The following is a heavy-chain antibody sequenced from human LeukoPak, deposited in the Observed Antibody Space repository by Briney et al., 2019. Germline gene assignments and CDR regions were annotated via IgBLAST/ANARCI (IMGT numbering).Heavy chain of an antibody. CDR2: IYHGGST. J-gene: IGHJ4*02. D-gene: IGHD2-15*01. V-gene: IGHV4-59*04. CDR3: ATGGCSGGSCYSLTPWDY. CDR1: GGSISSYY. Sequence: PSETLSLTCTVSGGSISSYYWSWIRQPPGKGLEWIGYIYHGGSTYYNPSLKSRVTISVDRSKNQFSLKLSSVTAADTAVYYCATGGCSGGSCYSLTPWDYWGQGTLVTVSS.